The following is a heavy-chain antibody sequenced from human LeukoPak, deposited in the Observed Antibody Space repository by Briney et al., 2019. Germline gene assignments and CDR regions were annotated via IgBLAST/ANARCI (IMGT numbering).Heavy chain of an antibody. Sequence: GRTLRLSCSPSGVTFSSDWMHWVRHAPGKGLVWVSRINSDGSSPSYADSVKGRFTISRDNAKNTLYLEMNSLRAEDTAVYYCARGGAAMAYYWGQGTLVTVSS. D-gene: IGHD5-18*01. V-gene: IGHV3-74*01. CDR2: INSDGSSP. J-gene: IGHJ4*02. CDR1: GVTFSSDW. CDR3: ARGGAAMAYY.